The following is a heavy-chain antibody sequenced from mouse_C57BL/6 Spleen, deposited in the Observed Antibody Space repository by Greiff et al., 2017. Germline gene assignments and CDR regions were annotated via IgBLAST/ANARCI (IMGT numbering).Heavy chain of an antibody. J-gene: IGHJ3*01. CDR2: ISGGGGNT. CDR3: ASAYDGYFSWFAY. CDR1: GFTFSSYT. D-gene: IGHD2-3*01. Sequence: EVMLVESGGGLVKPGGSLKLSCAASGFTFSSYTMSWVRQTPEKRLEWVATISGGGGNTYYPDSVKGRFTIFRDNAKNTLYLQMSSLRSEDTALYYCASAYDGYFSWFAYWGQGTLVTVSA. V-gene: IGHV5-9*01.